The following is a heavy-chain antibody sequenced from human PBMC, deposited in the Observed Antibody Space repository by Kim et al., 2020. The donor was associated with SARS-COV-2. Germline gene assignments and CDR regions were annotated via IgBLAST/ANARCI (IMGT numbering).Heavy chain of an antibody. V-gene: IGHV2-70*01. Sequence: KYYSTSLKTRLTISKDTSKNQVVLTMTNMDPVDTATYYCARETGTTLVDYWGQGTLVTVSS. CDR3: ARETGTTLVDY. D-gene: IGHD1-7*01. J-gene: IGHJ4*02. CDR2: K.